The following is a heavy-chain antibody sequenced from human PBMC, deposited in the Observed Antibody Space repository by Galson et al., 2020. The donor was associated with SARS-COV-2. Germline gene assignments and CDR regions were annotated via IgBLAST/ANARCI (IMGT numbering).Heavy chain of an antibody. D-gene: IGHD2-15*01. V-gene: IGHV4-38-2*02. Sequence: SETLSLTCTVSGYSISSGYYWGWIRQPPGKGLEWIGSIYHSGSTYYNPSLKSRVTISVDTSKNQFSLKLSSVTAADTAVYYCARVHCSGGSCYYLFRLNWFDPWGQGTLVTVSS. J-gene: IGHJ5*02. CDR2: IYHSGST. CDR3: ARVHCSGGSCYYLFRLNWFDP. CDR1: GYSISSGYY.